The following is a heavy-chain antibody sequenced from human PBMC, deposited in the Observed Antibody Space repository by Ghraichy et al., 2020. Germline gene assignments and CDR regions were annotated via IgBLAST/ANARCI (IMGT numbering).Heavy chain of an antibody. D-gene: IGHD1-26*01. CDR2: INHEGIT. J-gene: IGHJ4*02. CDR3: ATLGGGLATSTAWATVNYFDY. CDR1: GGPFSGYY. V-gene: IGHV4-34*01. Sequence: SETLSLTCAVYGGPFSGYYWSWIRQPPGKGLEWIGQINHEGITDYNPSLKSRVTISLDRSQDQFSLKLTSVTAADTAVYYCATLGGGLATSTAWATVNYFDYWDQGTLVTVSS.